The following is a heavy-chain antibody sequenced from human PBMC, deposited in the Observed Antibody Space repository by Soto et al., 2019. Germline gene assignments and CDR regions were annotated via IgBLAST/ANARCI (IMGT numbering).Heavy chain of an antibody. CDR3: ARQIYDSDTGPNFQYYFDS. J-gene: IGHJ4*02. Sequence: ESLKISCKGSGYSFTSYWIGWVRQMPGKGLEWMGIIYPADSHTRYSPSFQGQVTISAAKSISTAYLQWSSLRASDTAMYYCARQIYDSDTGPNFQYYFDSWGQGTPVTV. V-gene: IGHV5-51*01. D-gene: IGHD3-22*01. CDR1: GYSFTSYW. CDR2: IYPADSHT.